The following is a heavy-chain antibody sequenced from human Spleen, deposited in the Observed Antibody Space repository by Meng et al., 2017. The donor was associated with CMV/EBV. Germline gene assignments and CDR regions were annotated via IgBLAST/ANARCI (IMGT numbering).Heavy chain of an antibody. CDR3: ARGPLYYYGSGSYYRPAYNWFDP. D-gene: IGHD3-10*01. Sequence: YYGSWIRQPPGKGLEWIGEINHSGSTNYNPSLKSRVTISVDTSKNQFSLKLSSVTAADTAVYYCARGPLYYYGSGSYYRPAYNWFDPWGQGTLVTVSS. J-gene: IGHJ5*02. CDR1: YY. V-gene: IGHV4-34*01. CDR2: INHSGST.